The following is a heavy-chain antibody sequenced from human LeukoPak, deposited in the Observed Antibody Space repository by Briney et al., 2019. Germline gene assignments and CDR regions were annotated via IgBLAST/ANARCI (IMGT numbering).Heavy chain of an antibody. CDR2: INPNSGGT. D-gene: IGHD3-10*01. CDR3: EREETSGGFDY. J-gene: IGHJ4*02. V-gene: IGHV1-2*06. Sequence: ASVKVSCKASGYTFTGYYMHWVRQAPGQGLEWMGRINPNSGGTNYAQKFQGRVTMTRDPSTSTAYMELSRLRSDDTAVYYCEREETSGGFDYWGQGTLVTVSS. CDR1: GYTFTGYY.